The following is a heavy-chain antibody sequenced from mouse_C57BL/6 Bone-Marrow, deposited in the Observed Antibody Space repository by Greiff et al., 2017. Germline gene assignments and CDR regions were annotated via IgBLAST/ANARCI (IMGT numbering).Heavy chain of an antibody. V-gene: IGHV14-4*01. Sequence: VQLQQSGAELVRPGASVKLSCTASGFNIKADYMHWLKQRPEQGLGWIGWIDPENGDTKYASKFQGKATITADTSSNTAYLQLSSLTSEDTAVYYCTTPYYYGSYYYAMDYWGQGTSVTVSS. D-gene: IGHD1-1*01. CDR2: IDPENGDT. CDR1: GFNIKADY. J-gene: IGHJ4*01. CDR3: TTPYYYGSYYYAMDY.